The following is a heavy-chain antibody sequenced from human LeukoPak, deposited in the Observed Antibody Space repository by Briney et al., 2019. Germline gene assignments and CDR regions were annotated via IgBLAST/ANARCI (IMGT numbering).Heavy chain of an antibody. Sequence: ASVKVSCKASGYTFTSNYIHWVRQAPGQGLEWMGMIYPRDGSTSYAQKFQGRVTVTRDTSTSTVHMELSGLRSEDTAVYYCARGVGGYHNWFDPWGQGTLVTVSS. CDR2: IYPRDGST. V-gene: IGHV1-46*01. D-gene: IGHD3-22*01. CDR1: GYTFTSNY. CDR3: ARGVGGYHNWFDP. J-gene: IGHJ5*02.